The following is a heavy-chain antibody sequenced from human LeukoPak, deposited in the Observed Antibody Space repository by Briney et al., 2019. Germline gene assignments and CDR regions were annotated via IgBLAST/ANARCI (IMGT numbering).Heavy chain of an antibody. CDR1: GYTFTGYY. CDR3: ARVSTPSSPYYGSGSYSPYYYGMDV. J-gene: IGHJ6*02. D-gene: IGHD3-10*01. V-gene: IGHV1-2*04. CDR2: INPNSGGT. Sequence: ASVKVSCKASGYTFTGYYMHWVRQAPGQGLEWMGWINPNSGGTNYAQKFQGWVTMTRETSVSTAYMELSRLRSDDTAVYYCARVSTPSSPYYGSGSYSPYYYGMDVWGQGTTVTVCS.